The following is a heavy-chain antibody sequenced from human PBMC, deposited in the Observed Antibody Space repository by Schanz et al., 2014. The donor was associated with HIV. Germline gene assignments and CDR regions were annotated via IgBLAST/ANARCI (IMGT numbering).Heavy chain of an antibody. D-gene: IGHD4-4*01. CDR1: GFTFSSYA. CDR3: ARIPDYRNSGHADS. CDR2: ISRDGTNT. Sequence: EVQLLESGGGLVQPGGSLRLSCAASGFTFSSYAMNWVRQAPGKGLEWVSSISRDGTNTYYADSVRGRFTISRDNSKNSLYLQMNSLRAEDTALYYCARIPDYRNSGHADSWGQGTLVTVSS. J-gene: IGHJ4*02. V-gene: IGHV3-23*05.